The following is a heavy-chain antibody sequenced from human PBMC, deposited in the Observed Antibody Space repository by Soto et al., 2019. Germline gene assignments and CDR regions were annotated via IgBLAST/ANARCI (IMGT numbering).Heavy chain of an antibody. CDR3: ARRIDPLITIAVAGGNWFDP. CDR2: IYYSGST. CDR1: GGSISSSSYY. V-gene: IGHV4-39*01. D-gene: IGHD6-19*01. J-gene: IGHJ5*02. Sequence: QLQLQESGPGLVKPSETLSLTCTVSGGSISSSSYYWGWIRQPPGKGLEWIGSIYYSGSTYYNPSLKSRVTIPVDTSKNQFSLKLSSVTAADTAVYYCARRIDPLITIAVAGGNWFDPWGQGTLVTVSS.